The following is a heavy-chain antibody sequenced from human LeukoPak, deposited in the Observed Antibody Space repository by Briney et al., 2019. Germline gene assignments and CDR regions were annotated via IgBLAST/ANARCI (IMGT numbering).Heavy chain of an antibody. CDR3: ARGAGRSGSDY. CDR1: GFSFSDHY. D-gene: IGHD6-19*01. CDR2: ISRSGSDI. V-gene: IGHV3-11*01. J-gene: IGHJ4*02. Sequence: RASLRLSCAASGFSFSDHYMTWVRQAPGKGLEWLSYISRSGSDIDYAGSVKGRFTISRDNAKNSLYLQMNSLRAEDTAVYYCARGAGRSGSDYWGQGTLVTVSS.